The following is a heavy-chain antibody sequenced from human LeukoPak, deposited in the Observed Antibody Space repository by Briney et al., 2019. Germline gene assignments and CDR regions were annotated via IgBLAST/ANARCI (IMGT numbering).Heavy chain of an antibody. CDR2: INEDGSQK. CDR1: GYIFRRYW. V-gene: IGHV3-7*04. CDR3: ARRYCSTTSCLIDY. D-gene: IGHD2-2*01. J-gene: IGHJ4*02. Sequence: PGGSLRLSCAASGYIFRRYWVSWVRQAPGKGLEWVANINEDGSQKNYADSVKGRFTISRDNAKNSLYLQMNSLRAEDTAVYYCARRYCSTTSCLIDYWGQGTLVTVSS.